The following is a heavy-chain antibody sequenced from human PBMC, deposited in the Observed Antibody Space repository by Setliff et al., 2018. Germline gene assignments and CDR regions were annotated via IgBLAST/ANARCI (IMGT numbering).Heavy chain of an antibody. CDR1: GYSFTMYG. D-gene: IGHD3-10*01. Sequence: ASVKVSCKASGYSFTMYGVTWVRQAPGQGLEWMGWVTVYNGNTKYAQNLQGRLTLTTDISTSTAYMELGSLTTDDTAVYYCARVESMVRGKNILRHFDYWGQGIQVTVSS. J-gene: IGHJ4*02. CDR3: ARVESMVRGKNILRHFDY. CDR2: VTVYNGNT. V-gene: IGHV1-18*01.